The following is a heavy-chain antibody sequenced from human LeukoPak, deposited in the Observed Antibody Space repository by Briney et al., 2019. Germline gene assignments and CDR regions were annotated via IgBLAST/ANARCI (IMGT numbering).Heavy chain of an antibody. J-gene: IGHJ4*02. Sequence: GGSLRLSCAASGFTFSSCAMTWVRQAPGKGLEWVSGISGSGGSTYYADSVKGRFTISRDNSKNTLYLQMNSLRAEDTAVYYCARDPGTMVRGVFDYWGQGTLVTVSS. V-gene: IGHV3-23*01. D-gene: IGHD3-10*01. CDR2: ISGSGGST. CDR1: GFTFSSCA. CDR3: ARDPGTMVRGVFDY.